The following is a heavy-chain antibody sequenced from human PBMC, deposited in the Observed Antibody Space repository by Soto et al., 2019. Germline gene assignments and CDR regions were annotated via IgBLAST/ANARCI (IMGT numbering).Heavy chain of an antibody. V-gene: IGHV3-23*01. D-gene: IGHD3-3*01. CDR1: GFTFSSYA. Sequence: PGGSLRLSCAASGFTFSSYAMSWVRQAPGKGLEWVSAISGSGGSTYYADSVKGRFTISRDNSKNTLYLQMNSLRAEDTAVYYCEKDSGKRFLERLSSFDYWRQANLVTVS. J-gene: IGHJ4*02. CDR2: ISGSGGST. CDR3: EKDSGKRFLERLSSFDY.